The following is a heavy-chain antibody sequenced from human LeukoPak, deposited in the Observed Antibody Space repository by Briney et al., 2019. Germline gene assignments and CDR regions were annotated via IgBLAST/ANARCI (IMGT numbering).Heavy chain of an antibody. CDR1: GYTFTGYY. CDR2: INPNSGGT. Sequence: ASVKVSCKASGYTFTGYYMHWVRQAPGQGLEWMGWINPNSGGTNYAQTFQGRVTMTRDTSISTAYMELSRLRSDDTAVYYCARAPRGSYWGQGTLVTVSS. J-gene: IGHJ4*02. V-gene: IGHV1-2*02. D-gene: IGHD3-16*01. CDR3: ARAPRGSY.